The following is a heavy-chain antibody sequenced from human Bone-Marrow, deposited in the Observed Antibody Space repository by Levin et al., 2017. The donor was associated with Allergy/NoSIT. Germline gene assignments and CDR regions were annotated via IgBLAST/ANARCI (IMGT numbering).Heavy chain of an antibody. V-gene: IGHV1-69*13. CDR1: GGTFNNYA. CDR3: ATDSPLGSGTDYRPLNVFEI. Sequence: SVKVSCKASGGTFNNYALSWVRQAPGQGLEWMGGIIPIFGTPKYAQKFQGRVTITADESTSTAFMELSSLRSEDTAVNYGATDSPLGSGTDYRPLNVFEIWGQGTMVTVSS. D-gene: IGHD3-16*01. J-gene: IGHJ3*02. CDR2: IIPIFGTP.